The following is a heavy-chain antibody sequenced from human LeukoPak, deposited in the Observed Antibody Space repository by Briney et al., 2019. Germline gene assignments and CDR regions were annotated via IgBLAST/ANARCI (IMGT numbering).Heavy chain of an antibody. CDR1: GFTFSSYW. J-gene: IGHJ6*02. V-gene: IGHV3-7*01. CDR3: AREGVVVDTAMDNNPANGFVVYYYYYGMDV. Sequence: GGSLRLSCAASGFTFSSYWMSWVRQAPGKGLEWVANIKQDGSEKYYVDSVKGRFTISRDNAKNSLYLQMNSLRAEDTAVYYCAREGVVVDTAMDNNPANGFVVYYYYYGMDVWGQGTTVTVSS. D-gene: IGHD5-18*01. CDR2: IKQDGSEK.